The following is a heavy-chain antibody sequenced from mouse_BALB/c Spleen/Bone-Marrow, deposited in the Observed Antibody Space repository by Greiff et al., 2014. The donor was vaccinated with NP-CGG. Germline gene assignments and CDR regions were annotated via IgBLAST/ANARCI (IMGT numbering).Heavy chain of an antibody. Sequence: EVQLQQSGPDLVKPSPSLSLTCTVSGYSITNGYIWHWIRQFPGNQLEWMGYIHSSGSTNYNPSLKGRTSITRDTSTNPFFLPLKSVTTDDTATDCCARDCCCGFAYGGQGTLVTVSA. CDR1: GYSITNGYI. J-gene: IGHJ3*01. CDR3: ARDCCCGFAY. CDR2: IHSSGST. V-gene: IGHV3-1*02.